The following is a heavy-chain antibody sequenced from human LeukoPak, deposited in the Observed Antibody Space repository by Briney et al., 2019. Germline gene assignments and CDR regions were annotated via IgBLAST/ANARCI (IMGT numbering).Heavy chain of an antibody. CDR1: GGSFSGHY. D-gene: IGHD6-19*01. V-gene: IGHV4-34*01. J-gene: IGHJ6*02. CDR3: ASHSSGWYSNYYGMDV. Sequence: SETLSLTCDVSGGSFSGHYWSWIRQPPGKGLEWIGEIDQSGNTNYNPSLKRRVTISLDTSKTQFSLRLSSVTAADTAMYYCASHSSGWYSNYYGMDVWGQGTTVTVSS. CDR2: IDQSGNT.